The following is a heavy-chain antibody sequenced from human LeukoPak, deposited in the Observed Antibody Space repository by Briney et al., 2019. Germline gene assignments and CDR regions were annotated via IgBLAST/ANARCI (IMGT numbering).Heavy chain of an antibody. J-gene: IGHJ6*03. CDR1: GGSISSYY. D-gene: IGHD5-12*01. CDR2: IYTSGST. V-gene: IGHV4-4*07. CDR3: ASSTADSGYDIEDDYYYMDV. Sequence: PSETLSLTCTVSGGSISSYYWSWIRQPAGKGLEWIGRIYTSGSTNYNPPLKSRVTMSVDTSKNQFSLKLSSVTAADTAVYYCASSTADSGYDIEDDYYYMDVWGKGTTVTVSS.